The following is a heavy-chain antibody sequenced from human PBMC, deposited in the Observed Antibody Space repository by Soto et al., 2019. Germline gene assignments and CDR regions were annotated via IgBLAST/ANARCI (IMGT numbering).Heavy chain of an antibody. CDR2: INPNSGGT. CDR1: GYTFTGYY. Sequence: ASVKVSCKASGYTFTGYYMHWVRQAPGQGLEWMGWINPNSGGTNYAQKFQGRVTMTRDTSISTAYMELSRLRSDDTTVYYCARDSSRPYYYYGMDVWGQGTTVTVSS. D-gene: IGHD6-13*01. CDR3: ARDSSRPYYYYGMDV. J-gene: IGHJ6*02. V-gene: IGHV1-2*02.